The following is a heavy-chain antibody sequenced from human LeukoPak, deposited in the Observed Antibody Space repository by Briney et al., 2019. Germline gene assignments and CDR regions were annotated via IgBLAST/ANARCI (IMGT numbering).Heavy chain of an antibody. V-gene: IGHV4-39*07. CDR1: GGSISSSSYY. CDR2: IYSGNT. J-gene: IGHJ5*02. CDR3: VGDNPLPFDP. Sequence: PSETLSLTCTVSGGSISSSSYYWGWIRQPPGKGLEWIGSIYSGNTYYNPSLKSRVTLSVDTSKNQFSLKLSSVTAADTAVYYCVGDNPLPFDPWGQGTLVTVSS.